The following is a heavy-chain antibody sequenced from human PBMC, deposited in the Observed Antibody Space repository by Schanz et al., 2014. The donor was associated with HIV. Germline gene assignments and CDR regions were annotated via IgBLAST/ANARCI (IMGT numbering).Heavy chain of an antibody. CDR2: ISSGGSTR. D-gene: IGHD1-26*01. Sequence: EVQLLESGGGLVQPGKSLRLSCAASGFSFSSYGMHWVRQAPGKGLEWISYISSGGSTRYYADSVKGRFTISRDNSKHSLYLQMNSLIPDDTAVYYCARDKKSGNYDGGFDSWGQGTLVTVSS. CDR3: ARDKKSGNYDGGFDS. CDR1: GFSFSSYG. J-gene: IGHJ5*01. V-gene: IGHV3-48*04.